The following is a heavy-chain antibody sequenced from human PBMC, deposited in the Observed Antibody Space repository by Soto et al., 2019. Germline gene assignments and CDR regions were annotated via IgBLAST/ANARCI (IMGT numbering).Heavy chain of an antibody. CDR3: ARDGIGGGGMDV. Sequence: QVQLQESGPGLVTPSQTLSLTCTVSGGSISSNDYYWSWSRQPPGKGLEWIGSIYYSGSTYYNASPKSRLTESVDRSKNQFPLELASVTAADTAVYYCARDGIGGGGMDVWGQGTTVTVS. V-gene: IGHV4-30-4*01. D-gene: IGHD2-21*01. CDR1: GGSISSNDYY. CDR2: IYYSGST. J-gene: IGHJ6*02.